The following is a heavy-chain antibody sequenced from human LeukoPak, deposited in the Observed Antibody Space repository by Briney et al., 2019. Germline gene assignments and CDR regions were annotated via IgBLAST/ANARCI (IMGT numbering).Heavy chain of an antibody. D-gene: IGHD3-10*01. CDR3: ASDRVLGSGSLDN. J-gene: IGHJ4*02. CDR1: GFSLSGFW. V-gene: IGHV3-74*01. CDR2: IRGDGYDT. Sequence: GGSLRLSCAASGFSLSGFWMHWVRHSPGKGLVWVSRIRGDGYDTNYADSVKGRFTISRDNAKNTLYLQMNSLRAEDTAVYYCASDRVLGSGSLDNWGQGTLVTVSS.